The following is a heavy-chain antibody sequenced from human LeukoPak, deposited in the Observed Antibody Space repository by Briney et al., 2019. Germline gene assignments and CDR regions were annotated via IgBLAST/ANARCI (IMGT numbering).Heavy chain of an antibody. CDR3: ARGDDSGYYDYFDY. V-gene: IGHV3-23*01. Sequence: TGGSLRLSCAASGFTFSTYAMSWVRQAPGKGLEWVSGISGSDRSTYYADSVKGRFTISRDNSKNTVYLQMNSLRAEDTAMYYCARGDDSGYYDYFDYWGQGALVTVSS. CDR2: ISGSDRST. D-gene: IGHD3-22*01. CDR1: GFTFSTYA. J-gene: IGHJ4*02.